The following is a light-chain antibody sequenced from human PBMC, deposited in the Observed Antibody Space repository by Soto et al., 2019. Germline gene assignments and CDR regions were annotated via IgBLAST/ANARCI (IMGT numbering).Light chain of an antibody. J-gene: IGKJ1*01. V-gene: IGKV1-5*01. Sequence: DIQMTQSPSTLSASVGDRVTITCRARQSISNWLAWYQQKPGKAPKLLIYDASSLESGVPSRFSGSGSGTDFTLTITRLEPEDSAVFYCQQYGGPPWTFGQGTKVEIK. CDR1: QSISNW. CDR3: QQYGGPPWT. CDR2: DAS.